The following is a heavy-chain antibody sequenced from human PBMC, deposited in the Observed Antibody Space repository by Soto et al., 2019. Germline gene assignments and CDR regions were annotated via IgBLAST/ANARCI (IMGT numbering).Heavy chain of an antibody. J-gene: IGHJ6*02. Sequence: ASVKVSCKASGYTFTRYGISWVRQAPGQGLEWMGWISGYNGDTNYAQKFQGRVSMTLDTSTGRAYMELRSLTSDDTAIYYCAKNGQPPYYYYGLDVWGQGTKVTVSS. CDR1: GYTFTRYG. V-gene: IGHV1-18*01. D-gene: IGHD2-8*01. CDR3: AKNGQPPYYYYGLDV. CDR2: ISGYNGDT.